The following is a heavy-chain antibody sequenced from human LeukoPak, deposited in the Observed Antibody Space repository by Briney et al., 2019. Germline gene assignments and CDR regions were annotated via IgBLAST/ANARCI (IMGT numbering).Heavy chain of an antibody. Sequence: GGSLSLSCGACGFTFSFCAIQWVREARDGVREGVAVLSYDGSNKYYADSVKRRFPISRDNSKTTVYLHRNSLRSEGRGVYYCARDGDRLGQRPAIRYYYYMDVWRKDPTVNV. CDR3: ARDGDRLGQRPAIRYYYYMDV. CDR2: LSYDGSNK. D-gene: IGHD7-27*01. V-gene: IGHV3-30*04. CDR1: GFTFSFCA. J-gene: IGHJ6*03.